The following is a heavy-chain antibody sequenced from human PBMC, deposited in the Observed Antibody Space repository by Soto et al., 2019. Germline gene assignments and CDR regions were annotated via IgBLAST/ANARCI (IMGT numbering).Heavy chain of an antibody. J-gene: IGHJ6*02. D-gene: IGHD2-21*01. CDR3: ARVLLKVVNAIPYGMDV. Sequence: GASVKVSCKASGGTFSSYAISWVRQTPGQGLEWMGGIIPIFGTANYAQKFQGRVTITADKSTSTAYMELSSLRSEDTAVYYCARVLLKVVNAIPYGMDVWGQGTTVTVSS. CDR2: IIPIFGTA. CDR1: GGTFSSYA. V-gene: IGHV1-69*06.